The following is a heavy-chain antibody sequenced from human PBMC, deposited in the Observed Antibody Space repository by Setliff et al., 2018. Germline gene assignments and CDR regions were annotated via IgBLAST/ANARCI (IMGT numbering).Heavy chain of an antibody. Sequence: VGSLRLSCVASGFTFTSYVMTWVRQAPGKGLEWVSAMSGSGGSINYADSVKGRFTISRDNSKNTLYLQMDSLRDDDTAVYYCAKPTQGQLALGAWGQGTLVTVSS. D-gene: IGHD1-1*01. J-gene: IGHJ5*02. CDR3: AKPTQGQLALGA. CDR2: MSGSGGSI. CDR1: GFTFTSYV. V-gene: IGHV3-23*01.